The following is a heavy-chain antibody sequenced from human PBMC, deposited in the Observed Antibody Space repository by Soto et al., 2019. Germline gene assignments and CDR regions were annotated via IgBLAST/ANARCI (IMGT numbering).Heavy chain of an antibody. CDR1: GGSFSGYY. CDR3: ASRDYYYGMDV. D-gene: IGHD3-10*01. CDR2: INHSGST. V-gene: IGHV4-34*01. Sequence: SETLSLTCAVYGGSFSGYYWSWIRQPPGKGLEWIGEINHSGSTNYNPSLKSRVTISVDTSKNQFSLKLSSVTAADTAVYYCASRDYYYGMDVWGQGTAVTVS. J-gene: IGHJ6*02.